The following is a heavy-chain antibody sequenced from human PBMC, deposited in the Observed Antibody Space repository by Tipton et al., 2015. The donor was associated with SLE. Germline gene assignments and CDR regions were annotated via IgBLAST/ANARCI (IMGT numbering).Heavy chain of an antibody. J-gene: IGHJ3*02. D-gene: IGHD2-15*01. Sequence: TLSLTCTVSGGSISGYYWSWIRQPAGKGLEWIGRVYSSGSTIYNPSIKSRITLSLDTSKNQFYLRVNSVTAADTAVYYCARDEDIVVGSLDIWGQGTVVTVSS. CDR1: GGSISGYY. V-gene: IGHV4-4*07. CDR3: ARDEDIVVGSLDI. CDR2: VYSSGST.